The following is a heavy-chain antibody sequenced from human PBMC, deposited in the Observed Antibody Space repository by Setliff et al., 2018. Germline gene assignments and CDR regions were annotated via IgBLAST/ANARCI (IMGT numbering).Heavy chain of an antibody. D-gene: IGHD2-2*01. Sequence: SETLSLTCAVYGGSFNVYFWNWIRQPAGRGLEWIGRIHTGGSTNYSPTLGGRVIISLDRSENRFSLRLSSVTAADTAVYYCVRELDCPTIPSCYGGQAEFDSWGQGTLVTVSS. V-gene: IGHV4-59*10. J-gene: IGHJ4*02. CDR2: IHTGGST. CDR3: VRELDCPTIPSCYGGQAEFDS. CDR1: GGSFNVYF.